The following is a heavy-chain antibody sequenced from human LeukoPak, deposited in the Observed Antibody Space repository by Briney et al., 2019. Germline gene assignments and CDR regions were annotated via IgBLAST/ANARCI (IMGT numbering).Heavy chain of an antibody. D-gene: IGHD6-13*01. V-gene: IGHV3-30*04. J-gene: IGHJ4*02. CDR1: GFTFSNYA. Sequence: GRSLRLSCAASGFTFSNYAMHWVRQAPGKGLEWVAVISYDGNNKYYADSVKGRFTISRDNSKNTLYLQMNSLRAEDTVVYYCARDKFYSSSYFDYWGQGTLVTVSS. CDR3: ARDKFYSSSYFDY. CDR2: ISYDGNNK.